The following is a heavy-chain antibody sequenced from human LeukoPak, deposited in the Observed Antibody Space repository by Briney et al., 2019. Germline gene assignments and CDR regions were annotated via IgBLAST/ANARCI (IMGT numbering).Heavy chain of an antibody. CDR1: SVSSNY. D-gene: IGHD5-18*01. V-gene: IGHV4-39*01. CDR2: IYYSGST. Sequence: SVSSNYMSWVRQAPGKGLEWIGSIYYSGSTYYNPSLKSRVTISVDTSKNQFSLKLSSVTAADTAVYYCARQSRYSYGFGWFDPWGQGTLVTVSS. J-gene: IGHJ5*02. CDR3: ARQSRYSYGFGWFDP.